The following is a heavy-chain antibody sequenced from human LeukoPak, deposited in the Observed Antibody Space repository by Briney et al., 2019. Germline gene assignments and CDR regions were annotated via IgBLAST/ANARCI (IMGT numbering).Heavy chain of an antibody. CDR1: GFTFSSFA. CDR2: ISYDGSNK. D-gene: IGHD5-24*01. J-gene: IGHJ4*02. CDR3: ARGGWLQLGNYFDY. Sequence: AGGSLRLSCAASGFTFSSFAIHWVRQAPGKGLEWVAVISYDGSNKYYAESVKGRFTISRDNSKNTLHLQMSSLRAEDTAVYYCARGGWLQLGNYFDYWGQGTLVTVSS. V-gene: IGHV3-30*04.